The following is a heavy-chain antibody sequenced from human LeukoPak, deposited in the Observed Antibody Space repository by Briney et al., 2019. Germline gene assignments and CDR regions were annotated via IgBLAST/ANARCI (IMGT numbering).Heavy chain of an antibody. CDR1: GYTFTGYY. CDR2: INPNSGGT. V-gene: IGHV1-2*06. Sequence: GASVKVSCKASGYTFTGYYMHWVRQAPGQGLEWMGRINPNSGGTNYAQKFQGRVTMTRDTSISTAYMELSRLRSDDTAVYYCARDSIAGNYYYYGMDVWGQGTTVTVSS. CDR3: ARDSIAGNYYYYGMDV. J-gene: IGHJ6*02. D-gene: IGHD1-14*01.